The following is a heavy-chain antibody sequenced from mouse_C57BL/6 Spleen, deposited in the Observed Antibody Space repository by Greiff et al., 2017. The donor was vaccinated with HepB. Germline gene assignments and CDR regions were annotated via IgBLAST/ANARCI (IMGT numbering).Heavy chain of an antibody. V-gene: IGHV1-5*01. J-gene: IGHJ2*01. CDR3: TRGITTVVATDY. CDR2: IYPGNSDT. CDR1: GYTFTSYW. D-gene: IGHD1-1*01. Sequence: EVQLQQSGTVLARPGASVKMSCKTSGYTFTSYWMHWVKQRPGQGLEWIGAIYPGNSDTSYNQKFKGKAKLTAVTSASTAYMELSSLTNEDSAVYYCTRGITTVVATDYWGQGTTLTVSS.